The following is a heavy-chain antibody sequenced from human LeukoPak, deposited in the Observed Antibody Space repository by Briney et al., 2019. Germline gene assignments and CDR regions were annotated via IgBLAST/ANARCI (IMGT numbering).Heavy chain of an antibody. CDR3: GRSRDSYYSMDV. J-gene: IGHJ6*03. Sequence: GGSLRLSCAASGFTFSSYAMSWVRQAPGKGLEWVSAISGSGGSTYYADSVKGRFTISRDNSKNTLYLQMNSLRAEDTAVYYCGRSRDSYYSMDVGGKGTTVAVSS. V-gene: IGHV3-23*01. CDR2: ISGSGGST. CDR1: GFTFSSYA.